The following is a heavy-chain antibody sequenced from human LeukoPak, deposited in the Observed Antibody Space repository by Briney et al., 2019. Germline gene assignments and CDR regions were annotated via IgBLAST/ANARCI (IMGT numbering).Heavy chain of an antibody. CDR3: ARGRYYYDSSGYYSGFDY. Sequence: PSETLSLTCTVSGGSISSYYWSWIRQPPEKGLEWIGYISYSGSTNYNPSLKSRVTMSVDTSKNQFSLKLSSVTAADTAVYYCARGRYYYDSSGYYSGFDYWGQGTLVTVSS. J-gene: IGHJ4*02. D-gene: IGHD3-22*01. CDR1: GGSISSYY. V-gene: IGHV4-59*01. CDR2: ISYSGST.